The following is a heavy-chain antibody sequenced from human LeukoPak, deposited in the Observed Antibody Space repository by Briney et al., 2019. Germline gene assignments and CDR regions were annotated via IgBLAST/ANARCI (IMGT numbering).Heavy chain of an antibody. CDR1: GFTFSSYA. CDR3: ARPVRPTPPIWFDP. V-gene: IGHV3-30*14. Sequence: GRSLRLSCAASGFTFSSYAMHWVRQAPGKGLEWVAVISYDGSNKYYADSVKGRFTISRDNSKNTLYLQINNLRAEDTAVYYCARPVRPTPPIWFDPWGQGTLVTVSS. J-gene: IGHJ5*02. CDR2: ISYDGSNK. D-gene: IGHD2-8*01.